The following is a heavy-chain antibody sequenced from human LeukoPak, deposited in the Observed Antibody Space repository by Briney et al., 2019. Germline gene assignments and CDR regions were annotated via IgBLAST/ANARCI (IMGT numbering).Heavy chain of an antibody. CDR1: GGSFSGYY. V-gene: IGHV4-34*01. CDR2: INHSGST. CDR3: ARGRGTGSLKNIGDY. D-gene: IGHD1-1*01. J-gene: IGHJ4*02. Sequence: PSETLSLTCAVYGGSFSGYYWSWIRQPPGKGLEWIGEINHSGSTNYNPSLKSRVTISVDTSKNQFSLKLSSVTAADTAVYYCARGRGTGSLKNIGDYWGQGTLVTVSS.